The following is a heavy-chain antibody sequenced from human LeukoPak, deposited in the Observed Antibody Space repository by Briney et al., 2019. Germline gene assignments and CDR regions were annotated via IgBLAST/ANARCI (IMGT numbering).Heavy chain of an antibody. D-gene: IGHD3-10*01. J-gene: IGHJ5*02. Sequence: PSQTLSLTCTVSGASISSGNYYWSWHRQPAGKGLEWIGRVHTSVGTNYNPSFKRRVTISLDTSKNQFSLRLTSVTAADTAMYYCARGVSLVRGMWFDPWGQGTLVTVSS. V-gene: IGHV4-61*02. CDR3: ARGVSLVRGMWFDP. CDR1: GASISSGNYY. CDR2: VHTSVGT.